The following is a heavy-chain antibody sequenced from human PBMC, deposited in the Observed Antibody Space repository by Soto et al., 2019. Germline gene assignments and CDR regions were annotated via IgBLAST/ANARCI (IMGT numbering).Heavy chain of an antibody. CDR3: AKGTVGGTRSAFDY. Sequence: ESGGDLVQPGGSLRLSCAASGFTFSNYAMNWVRQAPGKGLEWVSTISGSGGSTYYADSVKGRFTISRDNSKNTLYLQMNSLRAEDTAVYYCAKGTVGGTRSAFDYWGQGTLVTVSS. D-gene: IGHD1-26*01. J-gene: IGHJ4*02. CDR1: GFTFSNYA. CDR2: ISGSGGST. V-gene: IGHV3-23*01.